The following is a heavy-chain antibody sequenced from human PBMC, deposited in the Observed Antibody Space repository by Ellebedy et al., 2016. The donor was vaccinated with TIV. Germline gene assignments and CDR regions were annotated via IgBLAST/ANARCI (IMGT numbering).Heavy chain of an antibody. Sequence: GESLKISCAASGLTFSSHAMSWVRQAPGKGLEWVSSITESGGNTYYADSVKGRFTISRDNSKDTLYLQMNSLRVEDTAVYYCARDAARSGWISDYWGQGTLVTVSS. CDR3: ARDAARSGWISDY. J-gene: IGHJ4*02. V-gene: IGHV3-23*01. CDR1: GLTFSSHA. D-gene: IGHD6-19*01. CDR2: ITESGGNT.